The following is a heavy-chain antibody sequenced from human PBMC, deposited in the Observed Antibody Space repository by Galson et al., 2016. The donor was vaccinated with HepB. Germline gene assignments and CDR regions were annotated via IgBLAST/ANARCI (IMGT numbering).Heavy chain of an antibody. CDR2: ISASGGTT. J-gene: IGHJ4*02. Sequence: SLRLSCAASGFTFDNYAMTWVRQAPGQGLEWVSTISASGGTTYYADSVKGRCTISRDNAKNTLFLQIHSLSVDDAAIYYCARDGGYDSGSGNLRPLFVDAWGQGTLVPVSS. V-gene: IGHV3-23*01. D-gene: IGHD3-10*01. CDR3: ARDGGYDSGSGNLRPLFVDA. CDR1: GFTFDNYA.